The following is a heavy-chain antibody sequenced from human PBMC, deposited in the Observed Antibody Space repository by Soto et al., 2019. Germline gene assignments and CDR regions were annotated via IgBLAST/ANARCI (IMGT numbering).Heavy chain of an antibody. CDR2: INPNGGST. D-gene: IGHD2-15*01. Sequence: QVQLVQSGAEVKRPGASVKVSCKASGYTFTTYYMHWVRQAPGQGLEWLGIINPNGGSTTYAQKFQGRVTMTRDTSTSTVYLELSSLRSEDMAVYYRARAGYCSGGTCFHGNCDYWGQGTLVTVSA. CDR3: ARAGYCSGGTCFHGNCDY. J-gene: IGHJ4*02. CDR1: GYTFTTYY. V-gene: IGHV1-46*01.